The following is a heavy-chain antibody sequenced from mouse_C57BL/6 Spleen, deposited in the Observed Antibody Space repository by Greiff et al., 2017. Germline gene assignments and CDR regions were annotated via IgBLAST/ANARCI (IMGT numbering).Heavy chain of an antibody. CDR2: ISSGSSTI. CDR3: ARRTGTVYYAMDY. Sequence: VQRVESGGGLVKPGGSLQLSCAASGFTFSDYGLHWVRQAPETGLEWVAYISSGSSTIYYADPVKGRFTISRDNAKNTLVLQMTSLRSEDTAMYYCARRTGTVYYAMDYWGQGTSVTVSS. D-gene: IGHD4-1*01. CDR1: GFTFSDYG. J-gene: IGHJ4*01. V-gene: IGHV5-17*01.